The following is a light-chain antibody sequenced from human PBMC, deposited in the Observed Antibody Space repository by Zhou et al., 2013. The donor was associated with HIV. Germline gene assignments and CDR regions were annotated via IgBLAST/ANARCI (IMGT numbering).Light chain of an antibody. V-gene: IGKV3-20*01. CDR1: QTINSNY. Sequence: EVVMTQSPATLSVSPGERATLSCRASQTINSNYLAWHQQKFGQAPRLLIYGASIRATDIPDRFSGSGSGTDFTLTISRLEPEDFAVYYCQHYGSSPLLTFGGGPRWRSN. CDR2: GAS. CDR3: QHYGSSPLLT. J-gene: IGKJ4*01.